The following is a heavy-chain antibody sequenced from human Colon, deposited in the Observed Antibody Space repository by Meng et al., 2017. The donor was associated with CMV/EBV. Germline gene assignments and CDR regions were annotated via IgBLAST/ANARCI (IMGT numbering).Heavy chain of an antibody. V-gene: IGHV1-2*02. J-gene: IGHJ4*02. D-gene: IGHD6-19*01. CDR1: GYTFTGYY. Sequence: ASVKVSCKASGYTFTGYYMHWVRQAPGQGLEWMGWINPNSGGTNYVQKFQGRVTMTRDTSISTVYMELSRLRSDDTAVYYCARDFSSGWRDFDYWGQGTLVTVSS. CDR3: ARDFSSGWRDFDY. CDR2: INPNSGGT.